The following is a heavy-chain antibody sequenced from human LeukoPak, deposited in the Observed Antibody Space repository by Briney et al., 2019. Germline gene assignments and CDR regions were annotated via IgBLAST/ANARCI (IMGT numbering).Heavy chain of an antibody. Sequence: PSETLSLTCTVSGGSISSRPYHWGWIRQSPGKGLEWIGHIHYSGSTNYNSSLESRVAISMDTSKRQISLKLSSVTAADTAVYYCARASDAFDIWGQGTMVTVSS. CDR1: GGSISSRPYH. V-gene: IGHV4-61*05. CDR2: IHYSGST. J-gene: IGHJ3*02. CDR3: ARASDAFDI.